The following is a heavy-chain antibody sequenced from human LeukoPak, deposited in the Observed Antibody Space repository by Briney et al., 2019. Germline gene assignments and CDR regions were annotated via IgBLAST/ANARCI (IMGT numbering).Heavy chain of an antibody. Sequence: GASVKVSCKASGGTFSSYAISWVRQAPGQGLEWMGGIIPIFGTANYAQKFQGRVTITRDTSASTAYMELSSLRSEDTAVYYCARAHYDSSGYSFDYWGQGTLVTVSS. D-gene: IGHD3-22*01. J-gene: IGHJ4*02. V-gene: IGHV1-69*05. CDR2: IIPIFGTA. CDR3: ARAHYDSSGYSFDY. CDR1: GGTFSSYA.